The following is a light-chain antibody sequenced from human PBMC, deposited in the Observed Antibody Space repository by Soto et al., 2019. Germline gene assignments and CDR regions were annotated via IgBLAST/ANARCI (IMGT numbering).Light chain of an antibody. CDR1: SSDVGGYNY. Sequence: QSVLTQPASVSGSPGQSITISCTGTSSDVGGYNYVSWFQVHPGKAPKLILYQVNNRPSGVSNRFSGSKSGNTASLTISGLQAEDEADYYCNSYTSTTPYVFGTGTKLTVL. CDR2: QVN. J-gene: IGLJ1*01. CDR3: NSYTSTTPYV. V-gene: IGLV2-14*01.